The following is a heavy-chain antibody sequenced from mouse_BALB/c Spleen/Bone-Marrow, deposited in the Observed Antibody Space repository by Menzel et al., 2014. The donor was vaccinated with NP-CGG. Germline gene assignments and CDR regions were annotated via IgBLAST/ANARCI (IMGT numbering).Heavy chain of an antibody. Sequence: EVKLQESGPELVKPGASVKISCKASGYTFTDYNMHWVKQSHGRSLEWIGYIYPYNGGTSYNQKFKSKATLTVDNSSSTAYMELRSLTSEDSAVYYCARGWLLSWFAYWGQGTLVTVSA. V-gene: IGHV1S29*02. CDR1: GYTFTDYN. D-gene: IGHD2-3*01. CDR3: ARGWLLSWFAY. J-gene: IGHJ3*01. CDR2: IYPYNGGT.